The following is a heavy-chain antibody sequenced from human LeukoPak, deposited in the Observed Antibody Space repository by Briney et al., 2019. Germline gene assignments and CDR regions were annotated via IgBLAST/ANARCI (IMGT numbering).Heavy chain of an antibody. CDR1: GYTFTSYG. D-gene: IGHD2-2*01. J-gene: IGHJ4*02. V-gene: IGHV1-18*01. CDR2: ISAYNGNT. CDR3: ARSGDVVPAAIGFDY. Sequence: ASVKVSCKASGYTFTSYGISWVRQAPGQGLEWMEWISAYNGNTNYAQKLQGRVTMTTDTSTSTAYMELRSLRSDDTAVYYCARSGDVVPAAIGFDYWGQGTLVTASS.